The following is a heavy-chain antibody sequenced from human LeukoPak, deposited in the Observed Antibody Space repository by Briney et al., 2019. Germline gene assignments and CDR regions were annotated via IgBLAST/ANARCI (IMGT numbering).Heavy chain of an antibody. CDR1: GGSISSGSYY. V-gene: IGHV4-61*02. CDR2: IYTSGNT. Sequence: SQTLSLTCTVSGGSISSGSYYWSWIRQPAGKGLEWIGRIYTSGNTNYNPSLKSRVTISVDTSKNQFSLKLSSVTAADTAVYYCARGGSSWYGRVFDYWGQGTLVTVSS. D-gene: IGHD6-13*01. CDR3: ARGGSSWYGRVFDY. J-gene: IGHJ4*02.